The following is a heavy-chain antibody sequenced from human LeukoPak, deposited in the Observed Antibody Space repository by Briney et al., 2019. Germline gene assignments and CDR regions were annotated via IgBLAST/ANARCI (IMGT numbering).Heavy chain of an antibody. V-gene: IGHV3-21*01. CDR1: GFTFSSYS. CDR2: ISSSSSYI. CDR3: ARGWELDYFDY. D-gene: IGHD1-26*01. Sequence: GGSLRLSCAASGFTFSSYSMNWVRQAPGKGLEWVSSISSSSSYIYYADSVKGRFTISRDNAKNSLYLQMNSLRAEDTAVYYCARGWELDYFDYWGQGTLVTVSS. J-gene: IGHJ4*02.